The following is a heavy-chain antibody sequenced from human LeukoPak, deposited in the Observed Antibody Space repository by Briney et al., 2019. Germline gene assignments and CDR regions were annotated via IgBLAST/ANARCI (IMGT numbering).Heavy chain of an antibody. CDR3: ARDEYSSSSVEAFDL. Sequence: SVKVSCKASGGTFSSYAMSWVRQAPGQGLEWMGGIIRIFGTANYAQKFQGSVTITTDESTSTAYMELSSLRAEDTAVYYWARDEYSSSSVEAFDLWGQGTMVTVSS. CDR2: IIRIFGTA. D-gene: IGHD6-6*01. J-gene: IGHJ3*01. V-gene: IGHV1-69*05. CDR1: GGTFSSYA.